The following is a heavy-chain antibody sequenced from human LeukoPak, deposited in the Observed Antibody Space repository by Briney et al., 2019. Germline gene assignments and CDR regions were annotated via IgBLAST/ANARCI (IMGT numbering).Heavy chain of an antibody. J-gene: IGHJ4*02. CDR2: IYHSGST. CDR1: GFTFSSYE. D-gene: IGHD6-13*01. Sequence: PGGSLRLSCAASGFTFSSYEMNWVRQPPGKGLEWIGEIYHSGSTNYNPSLKSRLTISVDKSKNQFSLKLSSVTAADTAVYYCARSKQLRDRNYFDYRGQGTLVTVSS. V-gene: IGHV4-34*01. CDR3: ARSKQLRDRNYFDY.